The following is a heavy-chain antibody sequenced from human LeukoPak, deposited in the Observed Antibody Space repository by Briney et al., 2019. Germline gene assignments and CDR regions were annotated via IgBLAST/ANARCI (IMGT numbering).Heavy chain of an antibody. D-gene: IGHD3-22*01. CDR3: AKDGLRYYYDSSGYYLDY. CDR2: ISGSGGST. V-gene: IGHV3-23*01. J-gene: IGHJ4*02. Sequence: PGGSLRLSCAASGFTFSSYAMSWVRQAPGKGLEWVSAISGSGGSTYYADSVKGRFTISRDNSKNTLYLQMNSLRAEDTAVYYCAKDGLRYYYDSSGYYLDYWGQGTLVTVSS. CDR1: GFTFSSYA.